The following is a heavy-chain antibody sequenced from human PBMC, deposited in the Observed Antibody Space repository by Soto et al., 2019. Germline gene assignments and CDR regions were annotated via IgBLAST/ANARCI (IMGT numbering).Heavy chain of an antibody. V-gene: IGHV1-24*01. Sequence: ASVKVSCKVSGYTLTELAMHWVRQAPGKGLEWMGGFDPYNGDTNYAQKFQGRVTMTTDTSTGTAYMELRSLRSDDTAVYYCARDLYSSRFDPWGQGTLVTVSS. D-gene: IGHD6-13*01. CDR1: GYTLTELA. CDR2: FDPYNGDT. CDR3: ARDLYSSRFDP. J-gene: IGHJ5*02.